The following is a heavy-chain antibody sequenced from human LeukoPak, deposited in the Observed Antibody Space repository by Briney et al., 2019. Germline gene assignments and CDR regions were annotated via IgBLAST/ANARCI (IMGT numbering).Heavy chain of an antibody. V-gene: IGHV3-48*04. CDR2: INSDGKTT. CDR3: ARIAPRRYFDY. D-gene: IGHD6-6*01. CDR1: GFAFSDYS. J-gene: IGHJ4*02. Sequence: GGSLRLSCAASGFAFSDYSMNWVRQAPGKGLEDLSYINSDGKTTWYADSVKGRFTISRDNAKNSLYLQMNSLRAEDTAVYYCARIAPRRYFDYWGQGTLDTVSS.